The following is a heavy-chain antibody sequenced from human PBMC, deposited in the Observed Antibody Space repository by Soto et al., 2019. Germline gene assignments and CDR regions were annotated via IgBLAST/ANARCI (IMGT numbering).Heavy chain of an antibody. V-gene: IGHV1-46*01. D-gene: IGHD1-7*01. J-gene: IGHJ3*01. CDR3: ARPLIGNTIDL. CDR1: Y. CDR2: INPSRGSA. Sequence: YIKWVRQAPGQGLEWIGIINPSRGSATYGPIFQGRVSLTTDMPTSTVYMELSSLRSEDTAIYYCARPLIGNTIDLWGQGTSVPVSS.